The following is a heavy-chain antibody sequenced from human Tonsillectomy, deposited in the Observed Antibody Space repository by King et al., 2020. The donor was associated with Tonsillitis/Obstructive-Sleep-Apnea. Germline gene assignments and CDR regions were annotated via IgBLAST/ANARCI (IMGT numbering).Heavy chain of an antibody. CDR1: GFTFCTYE. J-gene: IGHJ4*02. CDR2: ISSGGSTI. D-gene: IGHD4-23*01. Sequence: DVQLVESGGDLVQPGGSLRLSYAASGFTFCTYEMNWVRQAPGKGLEWVSYISSGGSTIYYADSVKGRFTISRDNAKNSLYLQMNSLRTEDTAVYYWASDYSGNSGRTRGFDYWGQGTLVTVSS. CDR3: ASDYSGNSGRTRGFDY. V-gene: IGHV3-48*03.